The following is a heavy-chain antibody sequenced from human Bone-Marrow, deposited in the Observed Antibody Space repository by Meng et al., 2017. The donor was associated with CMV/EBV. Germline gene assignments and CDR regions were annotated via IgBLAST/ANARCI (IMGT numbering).Heavy chain of an antibody. CDR1: GFTFSSYW. D-gene: IGHD3-3*01. CDR2: IKQDGSEK. CDR3: ARLYDFWSGYSPSYYFDY. V-gene: IGHV3-7*01. Sequence: GGSLRLSCAASGFTFSSYWMSWVRQAPGKGLEWVANIKQDGSEKYYVDSVKGRFTISRDNAKNSLYLQMNSLRAEDTAVYYCARLYDFWSGYSPSYYFDYWGQGTLVTGSS. J-gene: IGHJ4*02.